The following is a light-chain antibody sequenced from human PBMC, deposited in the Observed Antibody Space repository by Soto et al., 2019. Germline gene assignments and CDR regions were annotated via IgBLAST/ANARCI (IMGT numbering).Light chain of an antibody. V-gene: IGKV3-15*01. J-gene: IGKJ4*01. Sequence: EVVMTQSPATLSVSPGERATLSCRASQSVSTNLAWYQQKVGQAPRLLMYGASVRATGVPTRFSGSGSGTVFPLTISSLQSEDVAVYFCQHYNNWPPQFTFDGGTKVEIK. CDR2: GAS. CDR1: QSVSTN. CDR3: QHYNNWPPQFT.